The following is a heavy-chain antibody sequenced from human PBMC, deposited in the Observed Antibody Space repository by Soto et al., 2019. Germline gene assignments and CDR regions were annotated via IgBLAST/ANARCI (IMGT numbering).Heavy chain of an antibody. CDR3: ARGVRAAAGISRPPVIPNMFAP. J-gene: IGHJ5*02. V-gene: IGHV4-34*01. Sequence: SETLSLTCAVYGGSFSGYYWSWIRQPPGKGLEWIGEINHSGSTNYNPSLKSRVTISVDTSKNQFSLKLSSVTAADTAVYYCARGVRAAAGISRPPVIPNMFAPWGQGTLVPVSS. D-gene: IGHD6-13*01. CDR1: GGSFSGYY. CDR2: INHSGST.